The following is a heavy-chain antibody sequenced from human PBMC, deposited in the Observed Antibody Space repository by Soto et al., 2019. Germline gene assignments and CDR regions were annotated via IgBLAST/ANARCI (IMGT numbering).Heavy chain of an antibody. D-gene: IGHD2-2*01. CDR1: GFTFSSYA. Sequence: PGGSLRLSCAASGFTFSSYAMHWVRQAPGKGLEWVAVISYDGSNKYYADSVKGRFTISGDNSKNTLYLQMNSLRAEDTAVYYCARVLNYALDYWGQGTLVTVSS. V-gene: IGHV3-30-3*01. CDR2: ISYDGSNK. J-gene: IGHJ4*02. CDR3: ARVLNYALDY.